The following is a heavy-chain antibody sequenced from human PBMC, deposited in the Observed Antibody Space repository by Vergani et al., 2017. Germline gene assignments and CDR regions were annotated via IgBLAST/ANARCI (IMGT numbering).Heavy chain of an antibody. J-gene: IGHJ4*02. CDR1: GTSISGSSDY. Sequence: QLQLQESGPGLLKPSETLSLTCSVSGTSISGSSDYWGLIRQPPGKGLEWIGSIFYTGTSYYNPSLESRATNSVDTSKNQFSLKLKSVTAADTAVYCCARHISVVRPSSLTAFDYWGQGTLVTVSS. CDR3: ARHISVVRPSSLTAFDY. V-gene: IGHV4-39*01. CDR2: IFYTGTS. D-gene: IGHD2-21*01.